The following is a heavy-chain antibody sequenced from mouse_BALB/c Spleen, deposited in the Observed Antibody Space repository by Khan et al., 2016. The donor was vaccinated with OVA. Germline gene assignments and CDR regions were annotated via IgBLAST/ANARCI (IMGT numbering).Heavy chain of an antibody. J-gene: IGHJ1*01. V-gene: IGHV9-1*02. CDR3: ARGASYWYFDV. CDR1: GYTFTNYG. Sequence: QIQLVQSGPELKKPGETVKISCKATGYTFTNYGMNWVKQAPGKGLKWMGWINTYTGEPTYTDDFKGRFAFSLEPTASPAYLQINNLKNADMCTYVCARGASYWYFDVWGAGTTVTVSS. CDR2: INTYTGEP.